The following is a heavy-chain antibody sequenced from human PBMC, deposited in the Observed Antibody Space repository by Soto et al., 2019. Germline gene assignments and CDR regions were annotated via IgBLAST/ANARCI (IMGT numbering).Heavy chain of an antibody. V-gene: IGHV3-74*03. CDR1: GFIFSGYW. J-gene: IGHJ4*02. CDR2: INSYGSST. CDR3: ARLLGGSGSFIDF. Sequence: EVQLVESGGGLVQPGGSLRLSCAASGFIFSGYWMHWVRRAPGKGLVWVSRINSYGSSTTYADYVKGRFTISRDNAKNTMYLQMNSLRAEDTAVYYCARLLGGSGSFIDFWGQGTLVTVSS. D-gene: IGHD3-10*01.